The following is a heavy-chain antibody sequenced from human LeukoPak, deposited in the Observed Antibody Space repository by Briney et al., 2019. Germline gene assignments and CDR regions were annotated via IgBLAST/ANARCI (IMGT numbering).Heavy chain of an antibody. J-gene: IGHJ4*02. D-gene: IGHD6-13*01. CDR1: GFTFSSYG. CDR3: AKEAYSSHYYFDY. Sequence: PGGSLRLSCAASGFTFSSYGMHWVRQAPCKGLEWVAFIRYDGSNKYYADSVKGRFTISRDNSKNTLYLQMNSLRAEDTAVYYCAKEAYSSHYYFDYWGQGTLVTVSS. V-gene: IGHV3-30*02. CDR2: IRYDGSNK.